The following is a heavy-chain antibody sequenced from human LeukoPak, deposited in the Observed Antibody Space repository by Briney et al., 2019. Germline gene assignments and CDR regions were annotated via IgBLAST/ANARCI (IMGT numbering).Heavy chain of an antibody. CDR1: GYRFTSYW. Sequence: GESLKISCKGSGYRFTSYWIGWVRQMPGKGLEWMGIIYPGDSDTRYSPSFQGQVTISADKSISTAYLQWSSLKASDTAMYYCARSRHQANYYDSSGYDYWGQGTLVTVSS. D-gene: IGHD3-22*01. CDR2: IYPGDSDT. CDR3: ARSRHQANYYDSSGYDY. V-gene: IGHV5-51*01. J-gene: IGHJ4*02.